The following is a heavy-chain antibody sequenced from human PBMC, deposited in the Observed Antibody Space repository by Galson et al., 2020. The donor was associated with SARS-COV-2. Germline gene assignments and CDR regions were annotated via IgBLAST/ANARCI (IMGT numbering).Heavy chain of an antibody. CDR3: ARDSYYGSGSYSPIYYYYYYGMDV. CDR1: GFTFSSSS. CDR2: ISSSSSTI. V-gene: IGHV3-48*02. J-gene: IGHJ6*02. Sequence: GESLKISCAASGFTFSSSSMNWVRQAPGKGLEWVSYISSSSSTIYYADSVKGRFTISRDNAKNSLYLQMNSLRDEDTAVYYCARDSYYGSGSYSPIYYYYYYGMDVWGQGTTVTVSS. D-gene: IGHD3-10*01.